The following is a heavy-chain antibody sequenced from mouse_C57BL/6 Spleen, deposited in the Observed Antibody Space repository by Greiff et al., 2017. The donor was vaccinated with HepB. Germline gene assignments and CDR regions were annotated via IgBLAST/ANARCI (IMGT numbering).Heavy chain of an antibody. D-gene: IGHD1-1*01. CDR1: GYSITSGYY. CDR2: ISYDGSN. J-gene: IGHJ2*01. V-gene: IGHV3-6*01. Sequence: VQLKESGPGLVKPSQSLSLTCSVPGYSITSGYYWNWIRQFPGNKLEWMGYISYDGSNNYNPSLKNRISITRDTSKNQCFLKLNSVTTEDTATYYCARDYYGSSLDYWGQGTTLTVSS. CDR3: ARDYYGSSLDY.